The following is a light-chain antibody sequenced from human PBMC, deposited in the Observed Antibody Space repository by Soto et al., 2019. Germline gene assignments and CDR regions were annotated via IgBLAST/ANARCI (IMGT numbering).Light chain of an antibody. CDR3: QQRSNWPPRIT. Sequence: EIVLTQSPATLSLSPGERATLSCRASQSVSSYLAWYQQKPGQAPRLLIYDASNRATGNPARFSGSGSGTDFTLTISRLEPEDFAVYYCQQRSNWPPRITFGQGTRLEIK. V-gene: IGKV3-11*01. J-gene: IGKJ5*01. CDR1: QSVSSY. CDR2: DAS.